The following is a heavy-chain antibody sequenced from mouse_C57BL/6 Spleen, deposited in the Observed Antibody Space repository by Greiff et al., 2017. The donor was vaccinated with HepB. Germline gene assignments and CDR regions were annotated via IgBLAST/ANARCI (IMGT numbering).Heavy chain of an antibody. J-gene: IGHJ4*01. CDR3: ARGNYYGSYAMDY. D-gene: IGHD1-1*01. CDR1: GFNIKNTY. V-gene: IGHV14-3*01. Sequence: DVKLQESVAELVRPGASVKLSCTASGFNIKNTYMHWVKQRPEQGLEWIGRIDPANGNTKYAPKFQGKATITADTSSNTAYLQLSSLTSEDTAIYYCARGNYYGSYAMDYWGQGTSVTVSS. CDR2: IDPANGNT.